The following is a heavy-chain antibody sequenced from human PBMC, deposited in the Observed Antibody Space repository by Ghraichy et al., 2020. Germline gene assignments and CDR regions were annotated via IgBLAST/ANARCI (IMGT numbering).Heavy chain of an antibody. CDR2: IVVGSGNT. Sequence: SVKVSCKASGFTFTSSAVQWVRQARGQRLEWIGWIVVGSGNTNYAQKFQERVTITRDMSTSTAYMELSSLRSEDTAVYYCASAYYDILTHYYYYGMDVWGQGTTLTVSS. J-gene: IGHJ6*02. CDR1: GFTFTSSA. D-gene: IGHD3-9*01. CDR3: ASAYYDILTHYYYYGMDV. V-gene: IGHV1-58*01.